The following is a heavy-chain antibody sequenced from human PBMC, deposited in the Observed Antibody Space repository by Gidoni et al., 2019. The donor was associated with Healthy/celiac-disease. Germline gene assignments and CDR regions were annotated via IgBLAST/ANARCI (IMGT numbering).Heavy chain of an antibody. J-gene: IGHJ5*02. Sequence: QVTLKESGPVLVKPTETLTLTCTVSGFSLSNARMGVSWIRQPPGKALEWFAHIFSNDEKSYSTSLKSRLTISKDTSKSQVVLTITNMDPVDTATYYCARPTGGYCTGGVCYRHNWFDPWGQGTLVTVSS. CDR1: GFSLSNARMG. V-gene: IGHV2-26*01. CDR3: ARPTGGYCTGGVCYRHNWFDP. D-gene: IGHD2-8*02. CDR2: IFSNDEK.